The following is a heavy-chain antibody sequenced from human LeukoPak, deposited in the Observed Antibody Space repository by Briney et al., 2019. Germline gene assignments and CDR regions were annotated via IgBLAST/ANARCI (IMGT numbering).Heavy chain of an antibody. Sequence: GESLKISCKGSGYSFTNYWIGWVRQMPGKGLEWIGIIYPGDSDARYSPSFHGQVTISADKSISTAYLQWSSLKASDTAMYYCARAHTLDRITKYYFDYWGQGTLVTVSS. CDR3: ARAHTLDRITKYYFDY. CDR1: GYSFTNYW. CDR2: IYPGDSDA. J-gene: IGHJ4*02. D-gene: IGHD5-24*01. V-gene: IGHV5-51*01.